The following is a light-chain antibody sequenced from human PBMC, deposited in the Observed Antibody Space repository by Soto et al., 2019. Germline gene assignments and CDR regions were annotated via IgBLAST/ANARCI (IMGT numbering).Light chain of an antibody. V-gene: IGKV1-33*01. CDR3: QHYDNLPPFT. CDR1: QDIRTS. CDR2: GAS. Sequence: DIQMTQSPSSLSASVGARVSITCQASQDIRTSLSWFQQKPGRAPKLLIYGASNLETGVPSRLRGSGSGTDFTFTISSLQPEDIATYYCQHYDNLPPFTFGPGTKVDIK. J-gene: IGKJ3*01.